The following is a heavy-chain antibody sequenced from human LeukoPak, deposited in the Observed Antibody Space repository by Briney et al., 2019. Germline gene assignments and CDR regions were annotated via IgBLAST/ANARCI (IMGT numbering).Heavy chain of an antibody. CDR2: ISYDGSNK. D-gene: IGHD3-22*01. V-gene: IGHV3-30-3*02. Sequence: PGRSLRLSCAASGFTFSSYAMHWVRQAPGKGLEWVAVISYDGSNKYYADSVKGRFTISRDNSKNTLYLQMNSLRAEDTAVYYCAKCRAPYYYDSSGPVDYWGQGTLVTVSS. CDR3: AKCRAPYYYDSSGPVDY. J-gene: IGHJ4*02. CDR1: GFTFSSYA.